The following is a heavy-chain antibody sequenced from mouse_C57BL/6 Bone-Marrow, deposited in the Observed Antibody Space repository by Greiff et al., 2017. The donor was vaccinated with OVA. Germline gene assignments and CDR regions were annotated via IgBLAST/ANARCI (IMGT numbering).Heavy chain of an antibody. CDR3: TRGYYFDY. Sequence: QVQLQQSGAELARPGASVKMSCKASGYTFTSYTIHWVKQRPGQGLEWIGYIDPTNDYTNYNQKFKGKATLTADKSSSTAYMQLSSLTSEDSAVYYGTRGYYFDYGGQGTTLTVSA. J-gene: IGHJ2*01. V-gene: IGHV1-4*01. CDR1: GYTFTSYT. CDR2: IDPTNDYT.